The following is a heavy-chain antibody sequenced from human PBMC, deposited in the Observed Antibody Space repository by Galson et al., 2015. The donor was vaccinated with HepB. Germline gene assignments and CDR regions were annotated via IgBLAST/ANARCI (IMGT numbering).Heavy chain of an antibody. CDR3: AREGCSGGSCYLYYYYGMDV. V-gene: IGHV7-4-1*02. CDR2: INTNTGNP. J-gene: IGHJ6*02. D-gene: IGHD2-15*01. Sequence: SVKVSCKASGYTFTSYAMNWVRQAPGQGLEWMGWINTNTGNPTYAQGFTGRFVFSLDTSVSTAYLQISSLKAEDTAVYYCAREGCSGGSCYLYYYYGMDVWGQGTTVTVSS. CDR1: GYTFTSYA.